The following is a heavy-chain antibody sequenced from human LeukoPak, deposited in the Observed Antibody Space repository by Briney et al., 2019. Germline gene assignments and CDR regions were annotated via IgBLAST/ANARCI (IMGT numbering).Heavy chain of an antibody. CDR3: ARGFGSGWNHLDY. J-gene: IGHJ4*02. D-gene: IGHD6-19*01. V-gene: IGHV3-21*04. Sequence: GGSLRLSCAASGFTFSSYSMNWVRQAPGKGLEWVSSISSSSSYIYYADSVKGRFTISRDNAKNSLYLQMSSLRVEDTATYFCARGFGSGWNHLDYWGQGTLVTVSS. CDR2: ISSSSSYI. CDR1: GFTFSSYS.